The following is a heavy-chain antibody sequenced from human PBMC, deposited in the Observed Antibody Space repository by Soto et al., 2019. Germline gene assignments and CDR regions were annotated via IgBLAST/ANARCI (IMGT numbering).Heavy chain of an antibody. D-gene: IGHD6-25*01. Sequence: GGSLRLSCAASGFTFSSYEMNWVRQAPGKGLEWVSYISSSGSTIYYADSVKGRFTISRDNAKNSLYLQMNSLRAEDTAVYYCQSVEQRMLPVGWYYYAMEVWGQGTTVTVSS. CDR2: ISSSGSTI. J-gene: IGHJ6*02. V-gene: IGHV3-48*03. CDR3: QSVEQRMLPVGWYYYAMEV. CDR1: GFTFSSYE.